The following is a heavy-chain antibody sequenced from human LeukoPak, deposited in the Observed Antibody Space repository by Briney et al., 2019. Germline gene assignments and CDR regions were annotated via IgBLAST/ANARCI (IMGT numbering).Heavy chain of an antibody. V-gene: IGHV1-2*02. CDR1: GYTFTGYY. Sequence: GASVKVSCKASGYTFTGYYMHWVRQAPGQGLEWMGWINPNSGGTNYAQKFQGRVTMTRDTSISTAYMELSRLRSDDTAVYYCARDTRVRGYSYGRPFDYWGQGTLVTVSS. D-gene: IGHD5-18*01. CDR3: ARDTRVRGYSYGRPFDY. J-gene: IGHJ4*02. CDR2: INPNSGGT.